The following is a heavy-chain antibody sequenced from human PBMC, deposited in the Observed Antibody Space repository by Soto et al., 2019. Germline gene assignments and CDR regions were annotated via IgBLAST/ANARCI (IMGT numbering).Heavy chain of an antibody. D-gene: IGHD4-17*01. V-gene: IGHV3-73*01. J-gene: IGHJ4*02. CDR3: TRGYGDSVRDY. CDR2: IRSKSNSYAT. CDR1: GFTFSGSA. Sequence: EVQLVESGGGLVQPGGSLKLSCAVSGFTFSGSAMHWVRQASGKGLEWVGRIRSKSNSYATAYAASVKGRFTISRDDSKNTAYLQMNSLKTEDTAGYYCTRGYGDSVRDYWGQGTLVTVSS.